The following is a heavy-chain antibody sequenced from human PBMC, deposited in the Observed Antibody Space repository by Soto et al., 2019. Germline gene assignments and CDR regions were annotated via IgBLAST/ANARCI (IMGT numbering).Heavy chain of an antibody. CDR3: AREGGESSDGLYYFDS. CDR1: GGSTSSDNY. D-gene: IGHD3-16*01. Sequence: SETLSLTCTVSGGSTSSDNYWSWIRQPPGKGLEWIGHIYYSGNTDYNPSLKSRLAISIDTSKNQFSLKLSPVTAADTAVYFCAREGGESSDGLYYFDSWGQGSLVTVSS. CDR2: IYYSGNT. V-gene: IGHV4-30-4*01. J-gene: IGHJ4*02.